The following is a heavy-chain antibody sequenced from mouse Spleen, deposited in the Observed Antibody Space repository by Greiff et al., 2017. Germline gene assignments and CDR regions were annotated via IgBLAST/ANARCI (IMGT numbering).Heavy chain of an antibody. J-gene: IGHJ3*01. CDR2: IDPENGDT. Sequence: EVQLQESGAELVRPGASVKLSCTASGFNIKDDYMHWVKQRPEQGLEWIGWIDPENGDTEYASKFQGKATITADTSSNTAYLQLSSLTSEDTAVYYCTQGVPRGTYWGQGTLVTVSA. D-gene: IGHD3-3*01. V-gene: IGHV14-4*01. CDR3: TQGVPRGTY. CDR1: GFNIKDDY.